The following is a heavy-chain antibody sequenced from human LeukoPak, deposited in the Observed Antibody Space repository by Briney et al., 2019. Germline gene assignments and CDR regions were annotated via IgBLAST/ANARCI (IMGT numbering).Heavy chain of an antibody. CDR2: MSPKSGHT. Sequence: APVKVSCKPSGYSFTSYDINWVRESTGQGLEWMGWMSPKSGHTGYEQNFQGRVTMTRNTSISTAYMELSSLRSEDTAVYYCVGGAPNWGFDYWGQGTLVTVSS. D-gene: IGHD7-27*01. J-gene: IGHJ4*02. CDR3: VGGAPNWGFDY. CDR1: GYSFTSYD. V-gene: IGHV1-8*01.